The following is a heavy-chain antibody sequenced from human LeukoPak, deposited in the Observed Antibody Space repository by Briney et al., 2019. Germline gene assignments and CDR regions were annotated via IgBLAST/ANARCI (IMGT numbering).Heavy chain of an antibody. J-gene: IGHJ4*02. D-gene: IGHD4-17*01. CDR3: AKDDDDGDHVVVDH. Sequence: GGSLRLSCAASGITLRNFAMSWVRQAPGKGLEWVSGISGSGGSTYYADSVKGRFTVSRDNSKNTEYLQMNSLRAEDTAIYYCAKDDDDGDHVVVDHWGQGTLVTVSS. CDR1: GITLRNFA. V-gene: IGHV3-23*01. CDR2: ISGSGGST.